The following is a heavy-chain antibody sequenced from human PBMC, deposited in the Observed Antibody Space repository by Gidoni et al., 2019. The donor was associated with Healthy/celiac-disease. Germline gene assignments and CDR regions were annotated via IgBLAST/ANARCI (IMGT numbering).Heavy chain of an antibody. CDR2: IRSKANSYAT. V-gene: IGHV3-73*01. J-gene: IGHJ3*02. D-gene: IGHD1-1*01. CDR1: GFTFSGSA. CDR3: TRRRTDAFDI. Sequence: EVQLVESGGGLVQPGGSLKLSCAASGFTFSGSAMHWVRQASGKGLEWVGRIRSKANSYATAYAASVKGRFTISRDDSKNTAYLQMNSLKTEDTAVYYCTRRRTDAFDIWGQGTMVTVSS.